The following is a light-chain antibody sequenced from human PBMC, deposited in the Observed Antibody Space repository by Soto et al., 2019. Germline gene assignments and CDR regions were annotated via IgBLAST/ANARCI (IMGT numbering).Light chain of an antibody. V-gene: IGLV2-14*03. J-gene: IGLJ2*01. Sequence: QSVLTQPASVSGFPGQSISVSCSGTSSDVGTYNYVSWFLQHPGKAPKLIIYNVNTRPSGVSNRFSGSKSGNTASLTISGLQAEDEADYYCNSYSSSNTRVVFGGGTQLTVL. CDR3: NSYSSSNTRVV. CDR2: NVN. CDR1: SSDVGTYNY.